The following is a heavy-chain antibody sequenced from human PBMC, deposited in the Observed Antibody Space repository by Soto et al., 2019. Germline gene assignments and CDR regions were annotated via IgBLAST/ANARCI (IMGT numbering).Heavy chain of an antibody. J-gene: IGHJ6*02. CDR3: ARSYYDSSGYRYYYYGMDV. CDR2: IIPIFGTA. V-gene: IGHV1-69*13. Sequence: ASVKVSCKASGGTFSSYAISWVRQAPGQGLEWMGGIIPIFGTANYAQKFQGRVTITADESTSTAYMELSSLRSEDTAVYYCARSYYDSSGYRYYYYGMDVWGQGTTVTVSS. CDR1: GGTFSSYA. D-gene: IGHD3-22*01.